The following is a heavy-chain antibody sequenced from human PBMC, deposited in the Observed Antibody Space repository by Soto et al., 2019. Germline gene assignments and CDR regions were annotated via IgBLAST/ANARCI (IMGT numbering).Heavy chain of an antibody. CDR2: ISGSGGST. V-gene: IGHV3-23*01. CDR3: AKDLPGGSYYYYYYSMDV. D-gene: IGHD3-16*01. J-gene: IGHJ6*02. Sequence: GGSLRLSCAASGFTFSSYAMSWVRQAPGKGLEWVSAISGSGGSTYYADSVKGRFTISRDNSKNTLYLQMNSLRAEDTAVYYCAKDLPGGSYYYYYYSMDVWGQGTTVTVSS. CDR1: GFTFSSYA.